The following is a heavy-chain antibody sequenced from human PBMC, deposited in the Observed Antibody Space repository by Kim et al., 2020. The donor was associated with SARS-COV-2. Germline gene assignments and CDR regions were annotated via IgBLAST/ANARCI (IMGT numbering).Heavy chain of an antibody. D-gene: IGHD5-18*01. J-gene: IGHJ6*02. V-gene: IGHV1-58*01. CDR3: AAGAYSYGYYYGMDV. Sequence: PKFQERVTITRDMSTSTAYMELSSLRSEDTAVYYCAAGAYSYGYYYGMDVWGQGTTVTVSS.